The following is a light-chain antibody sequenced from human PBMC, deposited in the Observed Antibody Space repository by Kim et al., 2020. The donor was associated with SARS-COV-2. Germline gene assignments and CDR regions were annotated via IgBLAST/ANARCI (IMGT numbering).Light chain of an antibody. CDR1: SSNIGSNT. CDR2: SNN. Sequence: QSVLTQPPSASATPGQRVTISCSGSSSNIGSNTVNWYQQLPGTAPKLLIYSNNQRPSGVPDRFSGSKSGTSASLAISGLQSEDEADYYCAAWDDRLNAYNYVCGTGTKVTVL. J-gene: IGLJ1*01. V-gene: IGLV1-44*01. CDR3: AAWDDRLNAYNYV.